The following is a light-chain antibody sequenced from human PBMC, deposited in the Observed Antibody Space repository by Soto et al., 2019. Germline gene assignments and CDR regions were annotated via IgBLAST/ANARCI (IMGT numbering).Light chain of an antibody. CDR3: QQRSNWPPYT. J-gene: IGKJ2*01. CDR2: DAS. V-gene: IGKV3-11*01. Sequence: EIVLTQSPATLSLSPGERATLSCRASQSVSSYLAWYQQTPGQAPRLLIYDASNRATGTPARFSGSGSGTDCTLTISSLEPEDFAVYYCQQRSNWPPYTFGQWTKLEIK. CDR1: QSVSSY.